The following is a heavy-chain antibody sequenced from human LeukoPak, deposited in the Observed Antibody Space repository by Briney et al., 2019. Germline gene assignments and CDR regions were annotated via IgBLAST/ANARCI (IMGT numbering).Heavy chain of an antibody. CDR3: AKEMTTVTTVYFDY. J-gene: IGHJ4*02. V-gene: IGHV3-23*01. D-gene: IGHD4-17*01. Sequence: VKGRFTISRDNSKNTLYLQMNSLRAEDTAVYYCAKEMTTVTTVYFDYWGQGTLVTVSS.